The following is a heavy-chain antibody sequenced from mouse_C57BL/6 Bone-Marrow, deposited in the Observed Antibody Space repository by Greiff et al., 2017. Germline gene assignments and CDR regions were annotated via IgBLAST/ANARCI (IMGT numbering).Heavy chain of an antibody. CDR2: IYTRSGNT. D-gene: IGHD1-1*01. CDR3: ASHYYCSTLDY. CDR1: GYTFTSYG. Sequence: QVQLQQSGAELARPGASVKLSCKASGYTFTSYGISWVKQRTGQGLEWIGEIYTRSGNTYYNEKFKGQATMTEEKSSSTAYRELRCLTSEDSAVYFCASHYYCSTLDYWGQGTSVTVSS. V-gene: IGHV1-81*01. J-gene: IGHJ4*01.